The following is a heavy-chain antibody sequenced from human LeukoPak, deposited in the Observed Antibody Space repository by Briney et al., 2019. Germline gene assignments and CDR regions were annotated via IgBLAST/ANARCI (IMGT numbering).Heavy chain of an antibody. CDR1: GYTFTSYD. CDR2: MNPNSGNT. J-gene: IGHJ4*02. D-gene: IGHD3-3*01. Sequence: ASVKVSCKASGYTFTSYDINWVRQATGQGLEWMGWMNPNSGNTGYAQKFQGRVTMTRNTSISTAYMELSSLRSEDTAVYYCARADRSRRPLLEWFTPRGYYFDYWGQGTLVTVSS. CDR3: ARADRSRRPLLEWFTPRGYYFDY. V-gene: IGHV1-8*01.